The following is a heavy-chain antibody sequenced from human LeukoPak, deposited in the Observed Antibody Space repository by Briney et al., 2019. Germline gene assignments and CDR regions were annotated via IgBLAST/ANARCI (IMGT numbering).Heavy chain of an antibody. CDR1: GGSISSSSYY. CDR3: TRVEAYSRGFDY. Sequence: PSETLSLTCTVSGGSISSSSYYWGWIRQPPGKGLEWIGSIYYSGSTYYNPSLKSRVTISVDTSKNQFSLKLTSVTAADTAVYYCTRVEAYSRGFDYWGQGTLVTVSS. CDR2: IYYSGST. J-gene: IGHJ4*02. D-gene: IGHD6-13*01. V-gene: IGHV4-39*07.